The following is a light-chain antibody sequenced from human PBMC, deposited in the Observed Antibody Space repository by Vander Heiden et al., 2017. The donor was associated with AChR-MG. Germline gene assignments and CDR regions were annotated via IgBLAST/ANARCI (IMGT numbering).Light chain of an antibody. V-gene: IGKV3-20*01. Sequence: EIVLTQSPGTLSLSPGERATLSCRASQSVSSNYLAWYQQKPGQAPRLLIYGASSRATGIPDRFRGSGSGTDFTFTISRLEPEDCAVYYCQQYGSSPRTFGQGTKVEIK. J-gene: IGKJ1*01. CDR2: GAS. CDR1: QSVSSNY. CDR3: QQYGSSPRT.